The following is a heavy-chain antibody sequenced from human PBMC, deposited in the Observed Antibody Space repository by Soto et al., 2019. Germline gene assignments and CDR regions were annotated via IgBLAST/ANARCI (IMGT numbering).Heavy chain of an antibody. CDR3: AKEGMGSGYYPQDFDY. CDR1: GFTFRSYG. Sequence: GGSLKLSCAASGFTFRSYGMSWVRQAPGKGLEWVAVVSYDGSKKFYADSVKGRFTISRDNFKNTLYLQMNSLRAEDTAVYYCAKEGMGSGYYPQDFDYWGQGTLVTVSS. V-gene: IGHV3-30*18. CDR2: VSYDGSKK. J-gene: IGHJ4*02. D-gene: IGHD3-22*01.